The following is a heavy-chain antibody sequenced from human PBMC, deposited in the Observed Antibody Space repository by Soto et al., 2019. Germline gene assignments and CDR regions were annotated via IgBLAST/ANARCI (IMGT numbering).Heavy chain of an antibody. J-gene: IGHJ4*02. D-gene: IGHD5-18*01. CDR3: ARGYSHGSYFDY. CDR2: INASTDNT. V-gene: IGHV1-3*01. Sequence: ASVKVSCKASGYPFTRYSIHWVRQAPGQSLEWMGYINASTDNTEYSQKFQGRLTITRDTSASTAYMELSSLRSEDTAVYYCARGYSHGSYFDYWGQGSLVTISS. CDR1: GYPFTRYS.